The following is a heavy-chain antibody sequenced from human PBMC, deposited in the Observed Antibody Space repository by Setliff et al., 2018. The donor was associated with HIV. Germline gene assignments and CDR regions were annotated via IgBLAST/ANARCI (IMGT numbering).Heavy chain of an antibody. Sequence: GGSLRLSCVASGLSVGDNYVAWVRLAPGRGLEWVSVIYPGGASYYADSVKGRFTISRDNSKNTLYLQMSSLRVEDTAVYYCVKAVIVVIPAAIFDYWGQGTLVTVSS. CDR1: GLSVGDNY. CDR2: IYPGGAS. V-gene: IGHV3-66*01. D-gene: IGHD2-2*01. CDR3: VKAVIVVIPAAIFDY. J-gene: IGHJ4*02.